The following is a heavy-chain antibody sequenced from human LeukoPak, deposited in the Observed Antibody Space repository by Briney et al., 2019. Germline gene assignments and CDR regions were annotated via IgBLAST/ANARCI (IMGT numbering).Heavy chain of an antibody. V-gene: IGHV3-7*04. J-gene: IGHJ4*02. CDR2: INQYGTEK. D-gene: IGHD2-2*01. CDR1: GFTFSSYW. CDR3: AREVREVPH. Sequence: GGSLRLSCAVSGFTFSSYWMSWVRQAPGKGLEWVAKINQYGTEKYYVDSVKGRFTISRDNAKKSLYLQMNSLGAEDTAVYYCAREVREVPHWGQGTLVTVSS.